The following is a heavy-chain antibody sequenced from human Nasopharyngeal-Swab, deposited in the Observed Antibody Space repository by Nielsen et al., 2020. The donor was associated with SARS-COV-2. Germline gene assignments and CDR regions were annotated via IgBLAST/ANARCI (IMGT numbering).Heavy chain of an antibody. J-gene: IGHJ3*02. D-gene: IGHD2-15*01. CDR1: GGSISNYY. V-gene: IGHV4-59*01. CDR3: ARMTVVVVAATPAFDI. CDR2: VYNSGST. Sequence: SETLSLTCTVSGGSISNYYWTWIRQPPGKGLEWIGFVYNSGSTTYNPSLKSRVTISVDTSKNQFSLKLSSVTAADTAVYYCARMTVVVVAATPAFDIWGQGTMVTVSS.